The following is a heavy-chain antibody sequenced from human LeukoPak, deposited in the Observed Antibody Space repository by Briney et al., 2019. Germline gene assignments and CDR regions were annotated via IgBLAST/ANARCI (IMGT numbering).Heavy chain of an antibody. CDR3: AKSFGYSRSWFDY. D-gene: IGHD6-13*01. CDR1: GFTFSSYA. Sequence: GGSLRLSCAASGFTFSSYAMSWARQAPGKGLEWVSGISGNGGGTYYADSVKGRYTISRDNSKNTLYLQMNSLRAEDTAVYYCAKSFGYSRSWFDYWGQGTPVTVSS. CDR2: ISGNGGGT. J-gene: IGHJ4*02. V-gene: IGHV3-23*01.